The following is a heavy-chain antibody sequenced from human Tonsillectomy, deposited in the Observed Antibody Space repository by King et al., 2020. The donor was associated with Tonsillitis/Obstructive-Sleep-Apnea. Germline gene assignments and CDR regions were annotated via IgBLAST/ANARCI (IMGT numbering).Heavy chain of an antibody. V-gene: IGHV3-64*01. CDR1: GFTFSSYA. D-gene: IGHD3-9*01. CDR3: ARGDYDILTGLDY. Sequence: VQLVESGGGLVQPGGSLRLSCAASGFTFSSYAMHWVRQAPGKGLEYVSTISTNGDYTYYANSVKGRFTISRDNSKNTLYLQMGSLSTEDMAVYYCARGDYDILTGLDYWGQXXLVSXXS. J-gene: IGHJ4*02. CDR2: ISTNGDYT.